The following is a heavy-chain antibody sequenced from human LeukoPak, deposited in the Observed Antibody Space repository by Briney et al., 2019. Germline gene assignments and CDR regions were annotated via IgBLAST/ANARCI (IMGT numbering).Heavy chain of an antibody. CDR2: MNHSGST. CDR3: ARRGDSYTSFDY. V-gene: IGHV4-34*01. Sequence: SETLSLTCAVYGGSFSGYYWSWIRQPPGKGVEWIGEMNHSGSTNYNPSLKSRVTISVDTSKNQFSLKLSSVTAADTAVYYCARRGDSYTSFDYWGQGTLVTVSS. CDR1: GGSFSGYY. J-gene: IGHJ4*02.